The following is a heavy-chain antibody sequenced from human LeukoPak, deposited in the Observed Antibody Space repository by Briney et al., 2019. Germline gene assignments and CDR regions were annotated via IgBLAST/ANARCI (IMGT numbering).Heavy chain of an antibody. V-gene: IGHV3-11*04. Sequence: PGGSLRLSCAASGFTFSDYYMSWIRQAPGKGLEWVSYISSSGSTIYYADSVKGRFTISRDNAKNSLYLQMNSLRAEGTAVYYCASGHIVVVTASGAFDIWGQGTMVTVSS. D-gene: IGHD2-21*02. CDR3: ASGHIVVVTASGAFDI. J-gene: IGHJ3*02. CDR2: ISSSGSTI. CDR1: GFTFSDYY.